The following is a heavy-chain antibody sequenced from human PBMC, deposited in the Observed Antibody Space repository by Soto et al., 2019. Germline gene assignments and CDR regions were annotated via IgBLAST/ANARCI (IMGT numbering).Heavy chain of an antibody. CDR1: GGSISSGGYS. J-gene: IGHJ4*02. D-gene: IGHD6-13*01. Sequence: SETLSLTCAVSGGSISSGGYSWSWIRQPPGKGLEWIGYIYYSGSTYYNPSLKSRVTISVDTSKKQFSLKLSSVTAADTAVYYCARAPSEGAAASFDYWGQGTLVTVSS. CDR2: IYYSGST. V-gene: IGHV4-30-2*05. CDR3: ARAPSEGAAASFDY.